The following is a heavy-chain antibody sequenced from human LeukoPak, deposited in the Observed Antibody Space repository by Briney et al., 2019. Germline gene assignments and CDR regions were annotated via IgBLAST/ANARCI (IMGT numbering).Heavy chain of an antibody. CDR2: MNPNRGGT. V-gene: IGHV1-2*02. Sequence: ASVKVSCKASGYTFSDHYIHWVRQAPGQGLEWMGWMNPNRGGTVYAQKFQGRVTMTRDTSISTAYLELSSLQFDDTAVYFCARPQQKNWFDSWRQGALVTVSS. D-gene: IGHD6-13*01. J-gene: IGHJ5*01. CDR3: ARPQQKNWFDS. CDR1: GYTFSDHY.